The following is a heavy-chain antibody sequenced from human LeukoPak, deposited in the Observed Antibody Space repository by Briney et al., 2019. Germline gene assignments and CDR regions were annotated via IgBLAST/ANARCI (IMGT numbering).Heavy chain of an antibody. Sequence: GGSLRLSCAASGFTFSGRFMSWVRQAPGKGLEWVANINQDGSEKYYVESVKGRFTISRDNSKSALYLQMNSLRVEDTAVYYCAKDQQAVSAAYYFDSWGQGTLVTASS. CDR1: GFTFSGRF. CDR3: AKDQQAVSAAYYFDS. J-gene: IGHJ4*02. D-gene: IGHD2-2*01. CDR2: INQDGSEK. V-gene: IGHV3-7*04.